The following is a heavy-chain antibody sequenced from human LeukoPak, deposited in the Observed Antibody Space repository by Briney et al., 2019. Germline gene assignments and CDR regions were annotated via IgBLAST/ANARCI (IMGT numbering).Heavy chain of an antibody. D-gene: IGHD1-7*01. CDR3: VRDASGTTFDY. CDR2: ISQDGGEK. CDR1: GFTFSRYT. Sequence: AGGSLRLSCAASGFTFSRYTMNWVRQAPGKGLEWVGQISQDGGEKYFGDSVRGRFTFSRDPAKNALYLQMNSLRTEDTAVYYCVRDASGTTFDYWGQGTLVTVSS. J-gene: IGHJ4*02. V-gene: IGHV3-7*01.